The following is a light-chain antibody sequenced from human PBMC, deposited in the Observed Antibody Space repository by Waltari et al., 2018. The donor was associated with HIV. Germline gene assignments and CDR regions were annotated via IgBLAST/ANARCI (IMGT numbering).Light chain of an antibody. CDR3: SAYASGYTYV. J-gene: IGLJ1*01. Sequence: QSALTQPASVSGSPGQSITISCTATSGDVGDYKYVSWYQQHPGTVPRLIIYDVSNLPSGVSSRFSGSKSGNTASLTISVLQGDDEADYFCSAYASGYTYVFGPGTKVTVL. CDR1: SGDVGDYKY. V-gene: IGLV2-14*03. CDR2: DVS.